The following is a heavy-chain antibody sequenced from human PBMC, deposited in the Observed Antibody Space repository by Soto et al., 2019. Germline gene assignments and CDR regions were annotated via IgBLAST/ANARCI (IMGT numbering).Heavy chain of an antibody. V-gene: IGHV4-30-4*01. Sequence: TSETLSLTCAIYGGSISSGDYYWSWIRQPPGKGLEWIGYIYYSGSTYYNPSLKSRVTISVDTSKNQFSLKLSSVTAADTAVDYCASLKLGYSTFDPWGQGTLVTVSS. CDR3: ASLKLGYSTFDP. CDR2: IYYSGST. D-gene: IGHD5-18*01. J-gene: IGHJ5*02. CDR1: GGSISSGDYY.